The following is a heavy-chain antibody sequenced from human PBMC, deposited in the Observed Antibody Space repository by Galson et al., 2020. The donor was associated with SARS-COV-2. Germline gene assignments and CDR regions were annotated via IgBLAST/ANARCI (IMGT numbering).Heavy chain of an antibody. D-gene: IGHD2-21*02. CDR2: IYWDDDK. CDR1: GFSLSTSGVG. J-gene: IGHJ4*02. Sequence: KMSGPTLVKPTQTLTLTCTFSGFSLSTSGVGVGWIRQPPGKALEWLALIYWDDDKRYSPSLKSRLTITKDTSKNQVVLTMTNMDPVDTATYYCAHISIVVVTAMYYFDYWGQGTLVTVSS. CDR3: AHISIVVVTAMYYFDY. V-gene: IGHV2-5*02.